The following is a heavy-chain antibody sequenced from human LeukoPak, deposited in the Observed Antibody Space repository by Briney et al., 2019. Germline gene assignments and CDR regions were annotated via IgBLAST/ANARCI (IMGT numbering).Heavy chain of an antibody. J-gene: IGHJ4*02. CDR1: GFTFSSYA. Sequence: GGSLRLSCAASGFTFSSYAMSWVRQAPGKGLEWVSAISGSGGSTYYADSVKGRFTISRDNSKNTLCLQMNSLRAEDTAVYYCAKGGDSGYDYGPDYWGQGTLVTVSS. D-gene: IGHD5-12*01. CDR3: AKGGDSGYDYGPDY. V-gene: IGHV3-23*01. CDR2: ISGSGGST.